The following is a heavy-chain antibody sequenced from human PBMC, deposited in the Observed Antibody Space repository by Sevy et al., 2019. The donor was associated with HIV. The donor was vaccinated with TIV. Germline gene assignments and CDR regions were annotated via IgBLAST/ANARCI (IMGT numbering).Heavy chain of an antibody. CDR3: AREALSVDAYYYYGMDV. V-gene: IGHV3-30-3*01. Sequence: GGSLRLSCAASGFTFSSYAMHWVRQAPGKGLEWVAVISYDGSNKYYADSVKGGFTISRDNSKNTLYLQMNSLRAEDTAVYYCAREALSVDAYYYYGMDVWGQGTTVTVSS. J-gene: IGHJ6*02. D-gene: IGHD5-12*01. CDR1: GFTFSSYA. CDR2: ISYDGSNK.